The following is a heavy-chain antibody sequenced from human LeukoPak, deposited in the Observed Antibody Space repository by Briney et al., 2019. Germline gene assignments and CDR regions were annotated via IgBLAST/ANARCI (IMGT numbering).Heavy chain of an antibody. J-gene: IGHJ5*02. V-gene: IGHV4-59*08. D-gene: IGHD6-19*01. CDR3: ARQVWLDIDP. Sequence: SETLSLTCAVYGGSFSGYYWSWIRQPPGKGLEWIGYIYYSGSTNYNPSLKSRVTISVDTSKNQFSLKLSSVTAADTAVYYCARQVWLDIDPWGQGTLVTVSS. CDR2: IYYSGST. CDR1: GGSFSGYY.